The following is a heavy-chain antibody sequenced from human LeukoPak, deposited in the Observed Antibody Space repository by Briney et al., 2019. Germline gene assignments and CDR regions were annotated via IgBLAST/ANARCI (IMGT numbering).Heavy chain of an antibody. CDR2: INHSGST. J-gene: IGHJ4*02. V-gene: IGHV4-34*01. CDR3: ARVRPRRNPVDY. CDR1: GGSFSGYY. Sequence: PSETLSLTCAVYGGSFSGYYWSWIRQPPGKGLEWIGEINHSGSTNYNPSLKSRVTISVDTSKNQFSLKLSSVTAADTAVYYCARVRPRRNPVDYWGQGTLVTVSS.